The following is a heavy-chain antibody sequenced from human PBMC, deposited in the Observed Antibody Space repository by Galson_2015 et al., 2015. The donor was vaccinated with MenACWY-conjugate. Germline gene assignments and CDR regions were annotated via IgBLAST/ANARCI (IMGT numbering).Heavy chain of an antibody. V-gene: IGHV3-30-3*01. CDR2: ISSDGTIE. Sequence: SLRLSCAGSGVSFSDYAIHWVRQAPGKGLEWVAVISSDGTIEVYADSVKGRSTVSRDNSKNTVYLQMNGLLADDTALYYCARDFIGGMPDYFDYWGQGTLVSVST. J-gene: IGHJ4*02. CDR3: ARDFIGGMPDYFDY. D-gene: IGHD1-14*01. CDR1: GVSFSDYA.